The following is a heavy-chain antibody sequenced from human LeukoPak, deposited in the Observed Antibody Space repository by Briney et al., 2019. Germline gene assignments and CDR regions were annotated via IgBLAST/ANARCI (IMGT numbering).Heavy chain of an antibody. CDR3: ARIDEGSGWGYYYYYMDV. CDR1: GYSISSGYY. D-gene: IGHD6-19*01. V-gene: IGHV4-38-2*02. Sequence: SETLSLTCTVSGYSISSGYYWGWIRQPPGQGLEWIGSIYHSGSTYYNPSLKSRVTISVDTSKNQFSLKLSSVTAADTAVYYCARIDEGSGWGYYYYYMDVWGKGTTVTVSS. J-gene: IGHJ6*03. CDR2: IYHSGST.